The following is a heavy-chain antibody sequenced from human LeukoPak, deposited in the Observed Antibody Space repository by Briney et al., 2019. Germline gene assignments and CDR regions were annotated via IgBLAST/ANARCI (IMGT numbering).Heavy chain of an antibody. D-gene: IGHD1-26*01. J-gene: IGHJ4*02. V-gene: IGHV3-30*18. Sequence: PGGSLRLSCAASGFTFSSYGMHWVRQAPGKGLEWVAVISYDGSNKYYADSVKGRFTISRDNSKNTLYLQMNSLRAEDTAVYYCAKTTRWELLSSHFDYWGQGTLVTVSS. CDR1: GFTFSSYG. CDR3: AKTTRWELLSSHFDY. CDR2: ISYDGSNK.